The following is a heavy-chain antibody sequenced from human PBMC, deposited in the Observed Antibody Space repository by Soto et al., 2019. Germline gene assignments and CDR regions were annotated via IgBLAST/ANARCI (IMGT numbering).Heavy chain of an antibody. V-gene: IGHV6-1*01. J-gene: IGHJ5*02. Sequence: SQTLSLTCAISVDNISSNSAAWNLISQSPSRGLEWLGRTYYRSRWSSDYAESVKGRITIDPDTSKNQFSLLLNSVTPEDTAVYFCARRIAVGVDNWFDPWGQGTRVTVSS. CDR3: ARRIAVGVDNWFDP. CDR2: TYYRSRWSS. CDR1: VDNISSNSAA. D-gene: IGHD6-19*01.